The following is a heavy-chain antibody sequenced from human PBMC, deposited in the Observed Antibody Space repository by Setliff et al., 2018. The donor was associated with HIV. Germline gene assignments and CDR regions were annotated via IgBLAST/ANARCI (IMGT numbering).Heavy chain of an antibody. CDR1: GFSFRNSFYN. D-gene: IGHD4-4*01. J-gene: IGHJ4*02. CDR3: AAFFVTPMTTQDF. V-gene: IGHV4-39*07. Sequence: SETLSLTCNVSGFSFRNSFYNWGWIRQPPGKGLEWIGTIYYSGTTYYNPSLKSRVTISVDTSKDQFSLKLSSVTAADAAVYYCAAFFVTPMTTQDFWGQGTLVTVSS. CDR2: IYYSGTT.